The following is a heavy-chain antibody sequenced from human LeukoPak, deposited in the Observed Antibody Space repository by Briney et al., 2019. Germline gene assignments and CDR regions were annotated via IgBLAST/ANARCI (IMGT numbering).Heavy chain of an antibody. J-gene: IGHJ4*02. D-gene: IGHD2-2*01. CDR1: GFSLSRNA. CDR3: AKEEVPNDY. Sequence: AGSLRLSCAVSGFSLSRNAMCWVRQAPGKGLEWVSAISSNGDSTYYADSVQGRFTISRDTSKNTLFLQMDTLRVEDTATYYCAKEEVPNDYWGQGTLVTDSS. CDR2: ISSNGDST. V-gene: IGHV3-23*01.